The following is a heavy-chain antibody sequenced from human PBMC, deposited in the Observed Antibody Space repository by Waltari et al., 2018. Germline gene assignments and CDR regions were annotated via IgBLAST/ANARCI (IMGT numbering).Heavy chain of an antibody. V-gene: IGHV4-34*01. CDR3: ARGHGGYCSSTSCYTGEYFQH. D-gene: IGHD2-2*02. J-gene: IGHJ1*01. CDR1: GGSFSGYY. Sequence: QVQLQQWGAGLLKPSETLSLTCAVYGGSFSGYYWSWTRQTPGKGLEWIGEINHSGSTNYNPSLKSRVTISVDTSKNQFSLKLSSVTAADTAVYYCARGHGGYCSSTSCYTGEYFQHWGQGTLVTVSS. CDR2: INHSGST.